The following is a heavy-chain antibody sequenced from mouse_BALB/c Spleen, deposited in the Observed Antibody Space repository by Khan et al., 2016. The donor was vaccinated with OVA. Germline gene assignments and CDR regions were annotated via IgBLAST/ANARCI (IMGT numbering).Heavy chain of an antibody. V-gene: IGHV1-7*01. CDR2: INPSTGHT. J-gene: IGHJ2*01. CDR1: GYTFSNYW. CDR3: ERDRIDY. Sequence: VQLQESGAELAKPGASVKMSCKASGYTFSNYWIHWVKQRPGQGLEWIGYINPSTGHTSYNQTFNDKATLTPDKSSSTAYMQLSSLTSEDSAVYYCERDRIDYWGQGTTLTVSS.